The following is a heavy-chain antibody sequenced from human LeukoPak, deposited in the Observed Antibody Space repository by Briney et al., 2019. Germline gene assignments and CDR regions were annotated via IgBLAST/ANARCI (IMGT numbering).Heavy chain of an antibody. Sequence: SETLSLTCTVSGGSISSYHWSWIRQPPGKGLEWIGYIYYSGSTNYNPSLKSRVTISVDTSKNHFSLRLSSVTSADTAVYYCARGVAVAGTLAFDIWGQGTMVTVSS. CDR3: ARGVAVAGTLAFDI. D-gene: IGHD6-19*01. V-gene: IGHV4-59*01. CDR2: IYYSGST. J-gene: IGHJ3*02. CDR1: GGSISSYH.